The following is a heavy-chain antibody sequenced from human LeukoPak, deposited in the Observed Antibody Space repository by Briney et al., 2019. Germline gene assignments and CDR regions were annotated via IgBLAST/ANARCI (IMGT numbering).Heavy chain of an antibody. D-gene: IGHD6-13*01. CDR3: ARTIAAAGDNWFDP. V-gene: IGHV3-23*01. CDR2: ISGSGGST. Sequence: GSLRLSCAASGFTFSSYEMNWVRQAPGKGLEWVSAISGSGGSTYYADSVKGRFTISRDNSKNTLYLQMNSLRAEDTAVYYCARTIAAAGDNWFDPWGQGTLVTVSS. CDR1: GFTFSSYE. J-gene: IGHJ5*02.